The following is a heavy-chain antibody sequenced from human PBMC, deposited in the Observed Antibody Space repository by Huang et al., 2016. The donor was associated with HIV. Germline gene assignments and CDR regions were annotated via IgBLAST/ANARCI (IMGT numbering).Heavy chain of an antibody. CDR2: IYLDDDK. D-gene: IGHD7-27*01. J-gene: IGHJ6*03. CDR3: AHIGRLGNYYMDV. V-gene: IGHV2-5*02. Sequence: QITLKESGPTVIKPTQTLTLTCSFSGFSLNHKGVGVGWLRQPPGKALEWLVLIYLDDDKRFTPSLKNRITITNDTSKNQVVFTMTNLDPMDTGTYYCAHIGRLGNYYMDVWGNGTTVTVSS. CDR1: GFSLNHKGVG.